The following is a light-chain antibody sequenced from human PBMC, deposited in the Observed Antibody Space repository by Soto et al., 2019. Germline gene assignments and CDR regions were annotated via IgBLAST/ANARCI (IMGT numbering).Light chain of an antibody. Sequence: QSALTQPASVSGSPGQSITISCTGTSSDVGGYNLVSWYQQHLGKAPKLMIYEGNKRPSGVSNRFSGFKSGNTASLTISGLQTEDEADYYCSSYASGSTSVVFGGGTKLTVL. CDR2: EGN. J-gene: IGLJ2*01. CDR3: SSYASGSTSVV. V-gene: IGLV2-23*01. CDR1: SSDVGGYNL.